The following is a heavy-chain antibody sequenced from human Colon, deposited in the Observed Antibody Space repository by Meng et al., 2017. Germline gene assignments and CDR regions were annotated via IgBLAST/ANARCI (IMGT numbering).Heavy chain of an antibody. CDR2: INPNSADT. CDR3: ARERVTMVRLYGMDV. V-gene: IGHV1-2*06. Sequence: ASVKVSCKASGYTFTDYYIHWVRQAPGQGLEWMGRINPNSADTQYAQRFQGRVTMTRAPSISTAYLELNRLRSDDTAIYYCARERVTMVRLYGMDVWGRGTAVTVSS. J-gene: IGHJ6*02. D-gene: IGHD3-10*01. CDR1: GYTFTDYY.